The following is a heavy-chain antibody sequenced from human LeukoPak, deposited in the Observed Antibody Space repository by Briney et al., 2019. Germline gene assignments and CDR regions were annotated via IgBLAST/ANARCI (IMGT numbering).Heavy chain of an antibody. CDR2: IIPIFGTA. CDR1: GGTFSSYA. D-gene: IGHD3-9*01. Sequence: ASVKVSCKASGGTFSSYAISWVRQAPGQGLEWMGGIIPIFGTANYAQKFQGRVTITTDESMSTAYRELSSLRSEDTAVYYCARDAAEDPYYDILTGYYPINWFDPWGQGTLVTVSS. CDR3: ARDAAEDPYYDILTGYYPINWFDP. J-gene: IGHJ5*02. V-gene: IGHV1-69*05.